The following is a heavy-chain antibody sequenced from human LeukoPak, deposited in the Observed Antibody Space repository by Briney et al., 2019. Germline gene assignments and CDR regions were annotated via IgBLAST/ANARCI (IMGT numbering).Heavy chain of an antibody. CDR1: GGSFSGYY. V-gene: IGHV4-34*01. D-gene: IGHD3-10*01. CDR3: ARKGVIHYYGSGSYVY. J-gene: IGHJ4*02. Sequence: SETLSLTCAVYGGSFSGYYWSWIRQPPGKGLEWIGEINHSGSTNYNPSLKSRVTISVDTSKNQFSLKLSSVTAADTAVYYCARKGVIHYYGSGSYVYWGQGTLVIVSS. CDR2: INHSGST.